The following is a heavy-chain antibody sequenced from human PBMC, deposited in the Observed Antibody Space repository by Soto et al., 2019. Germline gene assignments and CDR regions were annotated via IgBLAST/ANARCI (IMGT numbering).Heavy chain of an antibody. J-gene: IGHJ4*02. CDR2: INPSGGST. CDR3: AVPTASMYYFDY. D-gene: IGHD2-21*02. CDR1: GYTLTSYY. V-gene: IGHV1-46*01. Sequence: ASVKVSCKASGYTLTSYYMHWVRQAPGQGLEWMGIINPSGGSTSYAQKFQGRVTMTRDTSTSTVYMELSSLRSEDTAVYYCAVPTASMYYFDYWGQGTLVTVSS.